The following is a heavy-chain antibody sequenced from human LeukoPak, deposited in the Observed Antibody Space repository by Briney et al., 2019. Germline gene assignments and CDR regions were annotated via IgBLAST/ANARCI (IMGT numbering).Heavy chain of an antibody. D-gene: IGHD6-13*01. V-gene: IGHV5-51*01. J-gene: IGHJ3*02. Sequence: GESLKISCKGSGYSFTSYWIGWVRQMPGKGLEWMGIIYPGDSDTRYSPSFQGQVTISADKSISTAYLQWSSLKASDTAMYYCAGIAAAEWDAFDIWGQGTMVTVSS. CDR3: AGIAAAEWDAFDI. CDR1: GYSFTSYW. CDR2: IYPGDSDT.